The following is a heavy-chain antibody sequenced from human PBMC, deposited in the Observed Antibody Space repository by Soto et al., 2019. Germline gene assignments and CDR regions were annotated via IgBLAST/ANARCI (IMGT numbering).Heavy chain of an antibody. Sequence: LRLSCAASGFTFSDYYMSWIRQAPGKGLEWVSYISSSGSTIYYADSVKGRFTISRDNAKNSLYLQMNSLRAEDTAVYYCARDLGSSWYPEYFQHWGQGTLVTVSS. V-gene: IGHV3-11*01. CDR2: ISSSGSTI. CDR1: GFTFSDYY. J-gene: IGHJ1*01. D-gene: IGHD6-13*01. CDR3: ARDLGSSWYPEYFQH.